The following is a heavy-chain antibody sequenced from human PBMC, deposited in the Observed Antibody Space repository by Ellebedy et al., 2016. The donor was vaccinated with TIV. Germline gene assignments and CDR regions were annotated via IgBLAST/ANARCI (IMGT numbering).Heavy chain of an antibody. V-gene: IGHV3-11*06. J-gene: IGHJ6*02. Sequence: GESLKISCAASGFTFSDYYMSWIRQAPGKGLEWVSYISSSSSYTNYADSVKGRFTISRDNAKNSLYLQMNSLSAEDTAVYYCAREYYYGMDVWGQGTTVTVSS. CDR1: GFTFSDYY. CDR2: ISSSSSYT. CDR3: AREYYYGMDV.